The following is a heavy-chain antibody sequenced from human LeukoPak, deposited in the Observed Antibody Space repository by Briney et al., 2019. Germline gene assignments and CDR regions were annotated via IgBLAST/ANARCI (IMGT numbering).Heavy chain of an antibody. V-gene: IGHV4-39*07. J-gene: IGHJ4*02. D-gene: IGHD3-3*01. Sequence: PSETLSLTCTVSGGSISSSSYYWGWIRQPPGKGLEWIGSIYYSGSTYYNPSLKSRVTISVDTSKNQFSLKLSSVTAADTAVYYCARVQYYDFWSGYSINTYYFDYWGQGTLVTVSS. CDR3: ARVQYYDFWSGYSINTYYFDY. CDR2: IYYSGST. CDR1: GGSISSSSYY.